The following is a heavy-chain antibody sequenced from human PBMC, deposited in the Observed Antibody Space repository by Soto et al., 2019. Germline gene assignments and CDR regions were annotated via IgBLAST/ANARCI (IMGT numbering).Heavy chain of an antibody. V-gene: IGHV5-51*01. D-gene: IGHD3-10*01. Sequence: GESLKISCKGSGYGFTNFWIGWVRQMPGKGLEWMGIIYPGDSDTRYSPSFQGQVTISADKSISTAYLQWSSLKASDTAMYYCARIYYGSGSYVWFDPWGQGTLVTVSS. CDR1: GYGFTNFW. CDR3: ARIYYGSGSYVWFDP. CDR2: IYPGDSDT. J-gene: IGHJ5*02.